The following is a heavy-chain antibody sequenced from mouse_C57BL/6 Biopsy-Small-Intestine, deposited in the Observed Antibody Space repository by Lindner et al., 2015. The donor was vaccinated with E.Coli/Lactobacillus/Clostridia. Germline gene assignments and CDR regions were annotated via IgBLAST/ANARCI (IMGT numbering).Heavy chain of an antibody. CDR3: ATYHYGSRSYFDH. D-gene: IGHD1-1*01. J-gene: IGHJ2*01. CDR1: GFNIKDYF. V-gene: IGHV14-2*01. Sequence: VQLQESGAELVKPGASVKLSCTTSGFNIKDYFIHWVKQRTEQGLEWIGRIDPEDGKTKYAPRFQGKATITADTSSNTAYLQFSSLTSEDTAVYYCATYHYGSRSYFDHWGQGTALTVSS. CDR2: IDPEDGKT.